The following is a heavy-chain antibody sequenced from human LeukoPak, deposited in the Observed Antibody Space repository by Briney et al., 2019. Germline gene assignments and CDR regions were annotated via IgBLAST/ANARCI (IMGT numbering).Heavy chain of an antibody. CDR3: AAAAPGDYYFDY. CDR1: GFTFSDYY. J-gene: IGHJ4*02. CDR2: ISPSGGSA. D-gene: IGHD6-6*01. Sequence: GGSLRLSCAASGFTFSDYYMSWIRQAPGKGLEWMSYISPSGGSANYADSMKGRFTISRDNAKNSLYLEVNSLTAEDTAVYYCAAAAPGDYYFDYWGEG. V-gene: IGHV3-11*03.